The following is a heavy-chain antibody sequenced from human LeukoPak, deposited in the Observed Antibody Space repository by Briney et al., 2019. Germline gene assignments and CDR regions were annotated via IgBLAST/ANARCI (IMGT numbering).Heavy chain of an antibody. D-gene: IGHD5-18*01. CDR2: IWYDGSKK. J-gene: IGHJ5*02. Sequence: GRSLRLSCAASGFTFSSHGMHWVRQAPGKGLEWVALIWYDGSKKYYADSVKGRFTISRDDSKNTLCLQMNSLRAEDTAMYYCAKDLSYGSNWFDPWGQGTLVTVSS. V-gene: IGHV3-33*06. CDR3: AKDLSYGSNWFDP. CDR1: GFTFSSHG.